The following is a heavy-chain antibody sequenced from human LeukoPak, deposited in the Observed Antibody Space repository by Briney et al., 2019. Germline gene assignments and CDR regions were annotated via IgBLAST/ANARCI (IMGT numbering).Heavy chain of an antibody. CDR3: ARGGYSSGWYSVDY. D-gene: IGHD6-19*01. CDR2: ISYSGST. Sequence: SETLSLTCTVSGGSISSYYWSWIRQPPGKGLEWIGYISYSGSTNYNPSLKSRVTISVDTSKNQFSLKLSSVTAADTAVYYCARGGYSSGWYSVDYWGQGTLVTVSS. J-gene: IGHJ4*02. V-gene: IGHV4-59*01. CDR1: GGSISSYY.